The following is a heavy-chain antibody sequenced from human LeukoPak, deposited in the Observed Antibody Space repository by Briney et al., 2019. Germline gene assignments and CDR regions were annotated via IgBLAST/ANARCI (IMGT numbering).Heavy chain of an antibody. CDR3: ARSMAVAGRSYWYFDL. Sequence: KPGGSLRLSCAASGFTFSSYSMNWVRQAPGKGLEWVSSISSGSSYIYYADSVKGRFTISRDNAKNSLYLQMNSLRAEDTAVYYCARSMAVAGRSYWYFDLWGRGTLVTVSS. CDR2: ISSGSSYI. CDR1: GFTFSSYS. D-gene: IGHD6-19*01. J-gene: IGHJ2*01. V-gene: IGHV3-21*01.